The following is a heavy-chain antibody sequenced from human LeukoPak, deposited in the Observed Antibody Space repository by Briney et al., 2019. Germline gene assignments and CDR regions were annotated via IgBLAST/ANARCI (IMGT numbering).Heavy chain of an antibody. CDR1: GGSISSGSYY. D-gene: IGHD2-15*01. V-gene: IGHV4-61*02. Sequence: SSETLSLTCTVSGGSISSGSYYWSWIRQPAGKGLEWIGRIYTSGSTNYNPSLKSRVTISVDTSKNQFSLKLSSVTAADTAVYYCARANPPQYCSGVSCYSISFDYWGQGTLVTVSS. CDR3: ARANPPQYCSGVSCYSISFDY. J-gene: IGHJ4*02. CDR2: IYTSGST.